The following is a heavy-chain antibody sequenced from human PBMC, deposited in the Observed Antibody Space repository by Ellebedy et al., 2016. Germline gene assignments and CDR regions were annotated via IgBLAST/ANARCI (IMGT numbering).Heavy chain of an antibody. CDR3: ARRSDIGYDYVEL. D-gene: IGHD5-12*01. V-gene: IGHV5-51*01. CDR2: IYPGDSDT. CDR1: GYSFTSYW. J-gene: IGHJ5*02. Sequence: GESLKISCKGSGYSFTSYWIGWVRQMPGKGLEWMGLIYPGDSDTRYSPSFQGQVTISADKSITTISLQWSSLKASDTAMYFCARRSDIGYDYVELWGQGTLVTVSS.